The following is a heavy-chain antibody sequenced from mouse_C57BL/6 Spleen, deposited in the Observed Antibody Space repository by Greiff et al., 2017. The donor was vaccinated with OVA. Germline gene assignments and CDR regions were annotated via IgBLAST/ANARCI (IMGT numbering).Heavy chain of an antibody. V-gene: IGHV1-15*01. Sequence: VQLVESGAELVRPGASVTLSCKASGYTFTDYEMHWVKQTPVHGLEWIGAIDPETGGTAYNQKFKGKAILTADKSSSTAYMALRSLTSEDSAVYYCTRYYSNLYAMDYWGQGTSVTVSS. CDR3: TRYYSNLYAMDY. D-gene: IGHD2-5*01. CDR1: GYTFTDYE. J-gene: IGHJ4*01. CDR2: IDPETGGT.